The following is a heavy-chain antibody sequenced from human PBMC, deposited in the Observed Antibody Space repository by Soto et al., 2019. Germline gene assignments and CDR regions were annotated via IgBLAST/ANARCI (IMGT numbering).Heavy chain of an antibody. J-gene: IGHJ2*01. Sequence: QMQLVQSGPEVKKPGTSVKVSCKASGFTFTSSAVQWVRQARGQRLEWIGWIVVGSGNTNYAQKFQDRVTITRDMSQCKDYMELRSRRSEARAVYYFAASTIYSSGWYGYFDLWGRGTLVTVS. CDR2: IVVGSGNT. CDR1: GFTFTSSA. CDR3: AASTIYSSGWYGYFDL. D-gene: IGHD6-19*01. V-gene: IGHV1-58*01.